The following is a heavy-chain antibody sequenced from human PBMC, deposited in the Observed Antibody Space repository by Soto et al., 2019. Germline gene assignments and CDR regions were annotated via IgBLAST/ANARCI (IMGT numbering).Heavy chain of an antibody. J-gene: IGHJ3*01. Sequence: EESGGGLIEPGGSLRLSCAASGLSFSAFEMNWVRQAPGKGPEWVAHIKSGGSFTLYAASVKGRFTISRDDADNSLYLQMNRLRAEDTALYYCTKEKSVMNSGYDAFDLWGRGTMVTVSS. CDR1: GLSFSAFE. CDR2: IKSGGSFT. D-gene: IGHD5-12*01. V-gene: IGHV3-48*03. CDR3: TKEKSVMNSGYDAFDL.